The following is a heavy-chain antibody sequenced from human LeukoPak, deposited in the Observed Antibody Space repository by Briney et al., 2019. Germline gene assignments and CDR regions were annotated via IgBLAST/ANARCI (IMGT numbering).Heavy chain of an antibody. CDR1: GYTFTSSA. CDR2: ISAYNGNT. J-gene: IGHJ6*03. Sequence: ASVKVSSKASGYTFTSSAISWVRRAPGQGLQWMGWISAYNGNTNYAQKLQGRVTMTPDTSTSTASMEPRSLRSDDTAVYYCARVEGVYYYYYMDVWGKGTTVTVPS. V-gene: IGHV1-18*01. D-gene: IGHD3-3*01. CDR3: ARVEGVYYYYYMDV.